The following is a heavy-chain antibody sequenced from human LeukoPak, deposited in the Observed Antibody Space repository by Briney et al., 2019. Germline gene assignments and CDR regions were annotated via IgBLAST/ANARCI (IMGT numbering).Heavy chain of an antibody. D-gene: IGHD3-22*01. CDR3: ARVSSDSSGFPYYFDY. CDR2: IYSGGST. V-gene: IGHV3-53*01. Sequence: GGSLRLSCAASGFTVSSNYMSWVRQAPGKGLEWVSVIYSGGSTYYADSVKGRFTISRDNSKSTLYLQMNSLRAEDTAVYYCARVSSDSSGFPYYFDYWGQGTLVTVSS. J-gene: IGHJ4*02. CDR1: GFTVSSNY.